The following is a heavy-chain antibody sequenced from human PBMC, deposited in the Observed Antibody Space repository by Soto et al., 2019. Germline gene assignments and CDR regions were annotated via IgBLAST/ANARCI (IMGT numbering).Heavy chain of an antibody. J-gene: IGHJ6*02. V-gene: IGHV4-38-2*01. CDR2: IFHSGSV. Sequence: SETLSLTCAVSGSSLSPYYWGWVRQPPGKGLEWLGSIFHSGSVHYNPSLKSRVILSIDTSKSQFSLNLTAAIAADTAVYYCTRQDDGMDVWGQGTTVTVSS. CDR1: GSSLSPYY. CDR3: TRQDDGMDV.